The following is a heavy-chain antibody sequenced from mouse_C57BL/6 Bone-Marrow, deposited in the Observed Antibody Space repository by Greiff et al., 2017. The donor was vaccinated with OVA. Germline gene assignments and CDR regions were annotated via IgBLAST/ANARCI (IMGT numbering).Heavy chain of an antibody. CDR3: AIKYYGSSPFAY. CDR1: GYTFTSYW. D-gene: IGHD1-1*01. CDR2: IHPSDSDT. V-gene: IGHV1-74*01. Sequence: QVQLQQPGAELVKPGASVKVSCKASGYTFTSYWMHWVKQRPGQGLEWMGRIHPSDSDTNYNQKFKGKATLTVDKSSSTAYMQLSSLTSEDSAVYYCAIKYYGSSPFAYWGQGTLVTVSA. J-gene: IGHJ3*01.